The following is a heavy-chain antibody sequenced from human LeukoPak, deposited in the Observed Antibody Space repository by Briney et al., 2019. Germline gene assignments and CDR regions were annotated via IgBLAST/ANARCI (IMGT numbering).Heavy chain of an antibody. J-gene: IGHJ6*03. V-gene: IGHV3-20*04. D-gene: IGHD2-21*02. CDR2: INWNGGST. CDR1: GFTFDDYG. CDR3: ARVPCGGDCYSHELRNVYYYYYYMDV. Sequence: PGGSLRLSCAASGFTFDDYGMSWVRQAPGKGLEWVSGINWNGGSTGYADSVKGRFTISRDNAKNSLYLQMNSLRAEDTALYYCARVPCGGDCYSHELRNVYYYYYYMDVWGKGTTVTVSS.